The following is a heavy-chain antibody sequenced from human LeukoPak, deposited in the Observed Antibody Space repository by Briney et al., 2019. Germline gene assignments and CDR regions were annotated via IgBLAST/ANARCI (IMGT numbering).Heavy chain of an antibody. J-gene: IGHJ4*02. V-gene: IGHV3-9*01. Sequence: GGSLRLSCAVSGFTFDGYAMHWVRQAPGKGLEWVSGISWNSGLIDYADSVKGRFTISRDNAKNSLYLQMNSLKAEDTAFYYCAKVGIFGLVTYYFDYWGQGTLVTVSS. CDR3: AKVGIFGLVTYYFDY. CDR1: GFTFDGYA. CDR2: ISWNSGLI. D-gene: IGHD3/OR15-3a*01.